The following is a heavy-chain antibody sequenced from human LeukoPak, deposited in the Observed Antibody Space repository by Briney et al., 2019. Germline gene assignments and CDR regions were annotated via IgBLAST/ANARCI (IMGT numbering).Heavy chain of an antibody. CDR3: ARSGWYAYYFDY. CDR1: GYTLTELS. J-gene: IGHJ4*02. CDR2: FDPEDGET. D-gene: IGHD6-19*01. V-gene: IGHV1-24*01. Sequence: ASVKVPCKVSGYTLTELSMHWVRQAPGKGLEWMGGFDPEDGETIYAQKFQGRVTMTEDTSTDTAYMELSRLRSDDTAVYYCARSGWYAYYFDYWGQGTLVTVSS.